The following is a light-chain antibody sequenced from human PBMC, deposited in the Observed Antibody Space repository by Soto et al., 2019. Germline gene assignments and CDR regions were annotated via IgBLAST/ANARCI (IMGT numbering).Light chain of an antibody. J-gene: IGLJ3*02. V-gene: IGLV1-44*01. CDR2: DNN. Sequence: QSVLTQPTSASGTPGQRVTISCSGSSSNIGSDNVNWYQQLPLTAPKLLIYDNNKRPSGVPDRFSGSKSGTSASLAISGLQSEDEADYYCAAWDGSLNGWVFGGGTKLTVL. CDR1: SSNIGSDN. CDR3: AAWDGSLNGWV.